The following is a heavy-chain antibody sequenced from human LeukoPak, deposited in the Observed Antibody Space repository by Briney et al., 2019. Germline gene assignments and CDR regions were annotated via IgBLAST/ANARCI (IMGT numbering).Heavy chain of an antibody. CDR1: GGSISGGTYY. J-gene: IGHJ3*02. V-gene: IGHV4-61*01. CDR3: ARDRSGSIPTQMAYAFDI. Sequence: SETLSLTCIVSGGSISGGTYYWGWIRQPPGKGLESIGYIYYSGSTNYNPSLKSRVTISVDTSKTQFSLKLSSVTAADTAVYYCARDRSGSIPTQMAYAFDIWGQGTMVTVSS. CDR2: IYYSGST. D-gene: IGHD1-26*01.